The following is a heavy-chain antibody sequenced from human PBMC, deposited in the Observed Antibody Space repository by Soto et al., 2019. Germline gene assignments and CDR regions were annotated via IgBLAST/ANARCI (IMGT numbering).Heavy chain of an antibody. Sequence: PSETLSLTGAVSSVSISSGGYSWSWIRQPPGKGLEWIGSIYYSGTTYYNPSLNSRVTVSVDTSKNQFSLKVTSVTAADTAVYYCARLHGYCISSSCHGHYAMDVWGQGTTVTVSS. CDR3: ARLHGYCISSSCHGHYAMDV. CDR1: SVSISSGGYS. J-gene: IGHJ6*02. V-gene: IGHV4-30-2*03. D-gene: IGHD2-2*01. CDR2: IYYSGTT.